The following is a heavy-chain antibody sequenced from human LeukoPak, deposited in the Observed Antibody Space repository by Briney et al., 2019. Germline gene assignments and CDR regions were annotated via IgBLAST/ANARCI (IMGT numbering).Heavy chain of an antibody. V-gene: IGHV4-34*01. Sequence: KPSETLSLTCAVYGGSFSGYYWSWIRQPPGKGLEWIGEIKHSGSTNYNPSLKSRVTISVDTSKNQFSLKLSSVTAADTAVYYCARVLGVAAAGRFDYWGQGTLVTVSS. CDR2: IKHSGST. CDR1: GGSFSGYY. D-gene: IGHD6-13*01. CDR3: ARVLGVAAAGRFDY. J-gene: IGHJ4*02.